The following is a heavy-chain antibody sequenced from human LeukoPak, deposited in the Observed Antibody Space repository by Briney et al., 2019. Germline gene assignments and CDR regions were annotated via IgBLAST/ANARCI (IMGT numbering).Heavy chain of an antibody. Sequence: GGSLRLSCAASGFTFSSHAMTWVRQAPGKGLEWVSAISGSGVYTYYADSVKGRFTISRDNSKNTLYLQINSLRADDTAVYYCAKAQGLCSGGSCYPSAYSFDYWGQGILVTVSS. CDR1: GFTFSSHA. V-gene: IGHV3-23*01. D-gene: IGHD2-15*01. CDR2: ISGSGVYT. J-gene: IGHJ4*02. CDR3: AKAQGLCSGGSCYPSAYSFDY.